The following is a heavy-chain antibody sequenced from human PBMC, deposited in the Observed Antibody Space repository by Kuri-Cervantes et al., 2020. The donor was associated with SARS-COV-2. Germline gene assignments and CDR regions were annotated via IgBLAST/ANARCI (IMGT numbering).Heavy chain of an antibody. CDR3: ARQPDRRYGMDV. CDR1: GFTFSSYG. CDR2: IWYDGSNK. Sequence: LSLTCAASGFTFSSYGMHWVPQAPGKGLEWVTVIWYDGSNKYYADSVKGRFTISRDNSKNTLYLQMNGLRAEDTAVYYCARQPDRRYGMDVWGQGTTVTVSS. J-gene: IGHJ6*02. V-gene: IGHV3-33*01.